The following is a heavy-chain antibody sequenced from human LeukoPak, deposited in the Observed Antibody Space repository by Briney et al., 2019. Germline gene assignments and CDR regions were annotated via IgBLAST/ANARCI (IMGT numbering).Heavy chain of an antibody. CDR1: GFTFSNYG. D-gene: IGHD2-21*02. Sequence: GGSLRLSCAATGFTFSNYGVHWVRQAPGKGLEWVSAISGSGGSTYYADSVKGRFTISRDNSKNTLYLQMNSLRAEDTAVYYCAKDLWGSIVVVTATNFDYWGQGTLVTVSS. V-gene: IGHV3-23*01. CDR2: ISGSGGST. CDR3: AKDLWGSIVVVTATNFDY. J-gene: IGHJ4*02.